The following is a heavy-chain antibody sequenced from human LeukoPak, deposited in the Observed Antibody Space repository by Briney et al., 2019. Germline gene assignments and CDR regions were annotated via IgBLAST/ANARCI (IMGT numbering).Heavy chain of an antibody. CDR1: GGSISSYY. V-gene: IGHV4-4*07. CDR2: IYTSGST. J-gene: IGHJ4*03. D-gene: IGHD3-22*01. CDR3: ARDYDYDSTGSYFDY. Sequence: SETLSLTCTVSGGSISSYYWSWIRQPAGKGLEWIGRIYTSGSTNYNPSLKSRVTMSVDTSKNQFSLKLSSVTAADTAVYYCARDYDYDSTGSYFDYWGQGTTVTVSS.